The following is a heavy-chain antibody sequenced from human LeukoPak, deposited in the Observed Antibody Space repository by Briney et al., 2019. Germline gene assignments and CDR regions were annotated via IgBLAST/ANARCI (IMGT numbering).Heavy chain of an antibody. CDR3: VPLGGLGYYQYGMDV. V-gene: IGHV3-23*01. D-gene: IGHD3/OR15-3a*01. CDR1: GFTFSTYA. Sequence: GGSLRLSCVVSGFTFSTYAMSWVRQATGKGLEWVSGIGGSGGDTFYADSVRGRFTVSRDNSKNTLFLQIDSLRTEDTAVYYCVPLGGLGYYQYGMDVWGRGTTVTVSS. J-gene: IGHJ6*02. CDR2: IGGSGGDT.